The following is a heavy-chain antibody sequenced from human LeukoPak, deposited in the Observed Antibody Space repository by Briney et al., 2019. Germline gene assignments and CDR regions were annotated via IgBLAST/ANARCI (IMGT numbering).Heavy chain of an antibody. D-gene: IGHD3-10*01. CDR3: ARLGAIAMVRGVITGYYFDY. V-gene: IGHV4-59*08. CDR1: GGSISSYY. Sequence: SETLSLTCTVSGGSISSYYWSWIRQPPGKGLEWIGYIYYSGSTNYNPSLKSRVTISVDTSKNQFSLKLSSVTAADTAVYYCARLGAIAMVRGVITGYYFDYWGQGTLVTVSS. CDR2: IYYSGST. J-gene: IGHJ4*02.